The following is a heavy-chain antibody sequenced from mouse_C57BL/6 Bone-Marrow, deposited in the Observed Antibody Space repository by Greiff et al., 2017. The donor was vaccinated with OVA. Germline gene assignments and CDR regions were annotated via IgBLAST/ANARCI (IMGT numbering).Heavy chain of an antibody. Sequence: EVQLQESGPGLVKPSQSLSLTCSVTGYSITSGYYWNWIRQFPGNKLEWMGYISYDGSNNYNPSLKNRISITRDTSKNQFFLKLNSVTTEDTATYYCARVWGLLPPWYFDVWGTGTTVTVSS. CDR1: GYSITSGYY. D-gene: IGHD2-3*01. V-gene: IGHV3-6*01. J-gene: IGHJ1*03. CDR3: ARVWGLLPPWYFDV. CDR2: ISYDGSN.